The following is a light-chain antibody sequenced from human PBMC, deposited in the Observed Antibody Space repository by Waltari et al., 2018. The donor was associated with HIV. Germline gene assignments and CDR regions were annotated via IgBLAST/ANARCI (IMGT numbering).Light chain of an antibody. CDR1: SSTIGAGYD. CDR3: QSYDSSLSGSV. J-gene: IGLJ2*01. Sequence: QSVLTQPPSVSGAPGRRVTISCTGTSSTIGAGYDVPWYQQLPGTAPNLLIYGNSKRPSGVPDRFSGSKSGTSASLAITGLEAEDEADYYCQSYDSSLSGSVFGGGTKLTVL. V-gene: IGLV1-40*01. CDR2: GNS.